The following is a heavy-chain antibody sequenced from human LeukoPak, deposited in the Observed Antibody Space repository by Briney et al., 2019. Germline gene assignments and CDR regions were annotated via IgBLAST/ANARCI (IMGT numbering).Heavy chain of an antibody. J-gene: IGHJ6*02. CDR1: GGTFSSYA. Sequence: ASVKVSCKASGGTFSSYAISWVRQAPGQGLEWIGGIIPIFGTANYAQKFQGRVTITADESTSTAYMELSSLRSEDTAVYYCARDRVYSYGPEINGMDVWGQGTTVTVSS. V-gene: IGHV1-69*01. CDR2: IIPIFGTA. CDR3: ARDRVYSYGPEINGMDV. D-gene: IGHD5-18*01.